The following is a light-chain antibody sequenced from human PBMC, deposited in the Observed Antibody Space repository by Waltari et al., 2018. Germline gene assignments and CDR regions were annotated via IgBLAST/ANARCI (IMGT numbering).Light chain of an antibody. CDR3: SSYISSDTLEL. CDR2: DVS. Sequence: QSALTQPASVSGSPGQSITISCTGTSSDVGGYNYVSWYQHHPGNAPKLIIFDVSNRPSGVSSRFSGSKSGNTASLTISGLQAQDEADYYCSSYISSDTLELFGGGTSLTVL. J-gene: IGLJ2*01. CDR1: SSDVGGYNY. V-gene: IGLV2-14*03.